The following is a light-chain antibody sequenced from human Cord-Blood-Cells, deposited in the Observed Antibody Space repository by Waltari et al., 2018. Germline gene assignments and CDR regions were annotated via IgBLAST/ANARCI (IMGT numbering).Light chain of an antibody. CDR3: CSYAGSYYV. V-gene: IGLV2-11*01. CDR1: SSDVGGYNY. Sequence: QSALTQPRSVSVSPGQSVTISCTGTSSDVGGYNYVSWYQQHTGKAPKLMIYDVSKRPSGVPDRFSGSKSGNTASLTISGLQAEDEADYYCCSYAGSYYVFGTGTKVTVL. CDR2: DVS. J-gene: IGLJ1*01.